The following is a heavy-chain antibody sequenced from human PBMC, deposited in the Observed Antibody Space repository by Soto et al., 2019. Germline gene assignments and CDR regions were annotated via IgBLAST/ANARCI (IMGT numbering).Heavy chain of an antibody. CDR3: DKGSFGFDY. CDR2: ISKSGDST. V-gene: IGHV3-23*01. CDR1: GVTFTSYA. J-gene: IGHJ4*02. Sequence: GGSLRLSCAASGVTFTSYAMTWVRQVPGEGLQWVSSISKSGDSTYYADSVKGRFTTSRDNSKNTLYLQMNSLRAEDTAIYYCDKGSFGFDYWGQGTLVTVSS. D-gene: IGHD3-10*01.